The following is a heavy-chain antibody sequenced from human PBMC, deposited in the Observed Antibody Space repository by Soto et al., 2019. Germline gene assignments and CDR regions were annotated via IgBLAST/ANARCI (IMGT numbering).Heavy chain of an antibody. D-gene: IGHD3-9*01. J-gene: IGHJ3*02. CDR3: AERNDILTGSDAFDI. V-gene: IGHV4-31*03. CDR2: IYSSGGT. Sequence: QVQLQQSGPGLVKASQTLSLTCTISGGSISSDGYYWTWIRQYPGKGLEWIGDIYSSGGTYYSPSLKSRPTISLDTSKSQFSLKLSSLTAAETAVYLCAERNDILTGSDAFDIWGQGTLVTVSS. CDR1: GGSISSDGYY.